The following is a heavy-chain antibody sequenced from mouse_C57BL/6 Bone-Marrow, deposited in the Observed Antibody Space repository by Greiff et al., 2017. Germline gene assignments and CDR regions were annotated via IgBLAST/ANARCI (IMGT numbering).Heavy chain of an antibody. CDR2: IHPSDSDT. CDR3: AIRGGNFAWFAY. CDR1: GYTFTSYW. Sequence: QVQLQQPGAELVKPGASVKVSCKASGYTFTSYWMHWVKQRPGQGLEWIGRIHPSDSDTNYKQKFKGKATLTVNKSSSTAYMQLSSLASEDSAVYYCAIRGGNFAWFAYWGQGTLVTVSA. J-gene: IGHJ3*01. D-gene: IGHD2-1*01. V-gene: IGHV1-74*01.